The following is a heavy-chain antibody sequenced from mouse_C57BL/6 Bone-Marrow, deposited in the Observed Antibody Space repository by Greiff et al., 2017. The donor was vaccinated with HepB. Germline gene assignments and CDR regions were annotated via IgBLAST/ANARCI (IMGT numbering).Heavy chain of an antibody. V-gene: IGHV1-42*01. Sequence: VQLQQSGPELVKPGASVKISCKASGYSFTGYYMNWVKQSPEKSLEWIGEINPSTGGTTYNQKFKAKATLTVDKSSSTAYMQLKSLTSEDSAVYYCARSGGMSYFDYWGQGTTLTVSS. CDR2: INPSTGGT. J-gene: IGHJ2*01. CDR3: ARSGGMSYFDY. D-gene: IGHD2-10*02. CDR1: GYSFTGYY.